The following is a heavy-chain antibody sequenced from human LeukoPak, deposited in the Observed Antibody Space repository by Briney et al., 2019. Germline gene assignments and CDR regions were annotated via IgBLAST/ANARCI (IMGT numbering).Heavy chain of an antibody. J-gene: IGHJ4*02. CDR1: GFAFPILA. D-gene: IGHD2-15*01. V-gene: IGHV3-23*01. CDR2: ISDRGDLT. Sequence: GGPLRLSCAASGFAFPILAMGWVRQAPGRGLEWVSVISDRGDLTYYADSVKGRFTISRDNSKNTLYLQMNSLRAEDTAVYYCAKDARRTDGWYFFDHWGQGTLVTVSS. CDR3: AKDARRTDGWYFFDH.